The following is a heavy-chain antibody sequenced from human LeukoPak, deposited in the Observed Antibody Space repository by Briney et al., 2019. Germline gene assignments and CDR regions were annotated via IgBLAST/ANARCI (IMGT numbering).Heavy chain of an antibody. CDR1: GGSFSGYY. Sequence: PSETLSLTCAVYGGSFSGYYWSWIRQPPGKGLEWIGEINHSGSTNYNPSLKSRVTISVDTSKNQFSLKLSSVTAADTAVYYCAREGRGTRAYYFDYWGQGTLVTVSS. CDR2: INHSGST. V-gene: IGHV4-34*01. D-gene: IGHD1/OR15-1a*01. J-gene: IGHJ4*02. CDR3: AREGRGTRAYYFDY.